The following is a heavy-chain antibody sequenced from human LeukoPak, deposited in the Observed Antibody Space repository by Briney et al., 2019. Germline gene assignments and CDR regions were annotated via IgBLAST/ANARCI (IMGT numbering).Heavy chain of an antibody. V-gene: IGHV3-23*01. J-gene: IGHJ4*02. CDR2: INSNGDEI. Sequence: PGGSLRLSCAASGFTFSTYAMTWVRQAPGKGLEWVSGINSNGDEIYYADSVRGRFTISRDNSNNALYLQMDSLRTEDTAVYYCANRIGSSSRDYWGQGTLVTVPS. CDR1: GFTFSTYA. D-gene: IGHD6-6*01. CDR3: ANRIGSSSRDY.